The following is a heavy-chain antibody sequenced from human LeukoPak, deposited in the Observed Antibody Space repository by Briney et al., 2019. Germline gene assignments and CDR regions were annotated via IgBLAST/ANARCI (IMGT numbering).Heavy chain of an antibody. Sequence: GGSLRLSCAASGFTFSSYWMSWVRQAPGKGLEWVANIKQDGSEKYYVDSVKGRFTISRDNAKNSLYLQMNSLRAEDTAVYYCARGIKGYCSGGSCYAFDIWGQGTMVTVS. D-gene: IGHD2-15*01. J-gene: IGHJ3*02. CDR2: IKQDGSEK. V-gene: IGHV3-7*04. CDR1: GFTFSSYW. CDR3: ARGIKGYCSGGSCYAFDI.